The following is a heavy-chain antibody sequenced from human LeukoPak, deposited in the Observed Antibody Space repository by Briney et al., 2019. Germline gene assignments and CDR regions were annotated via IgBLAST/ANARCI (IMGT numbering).Heavy chain of an antibody. Sequence: GGSLRLSCAASGFTFSSYAMHWVRQAPGKGLEWVAVISYDGSNKYYADSVKGRFTISRDNSKNTLYLQMNSLRAEDTAVYYCARDNRLILDYWGQGTLVTVSS. CDR2: ISYDGSNK. CDR3: ARDNRLILDY. V-gene: IGHV3-30*04. D-gene: IGHD1-14*01. J-gene: IGHJ4*02. CDR1: GFTFSSYA.